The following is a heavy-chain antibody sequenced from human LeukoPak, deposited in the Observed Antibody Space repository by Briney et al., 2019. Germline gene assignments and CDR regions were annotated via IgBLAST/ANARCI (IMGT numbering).Heavy chain of an antibody. CDR2: IYTSGNT. Sequence: SHTLSLTCTVSGGSISNYYWSWIRQPAGKGLEWSGRIYTSGNTNYNPSLKSRVTMSVDTSKNQFSLKLNSVTAADTAVYYCARAMIRGVITDFFDYWGQGTLVTVSS. J-gene: IGHJ4*02. CDR3: ARAMIRGVITDFFDY. CDR1: GGSISNYY. V-gene: IGHV4-4*07. D-gene: IGHD3-10*01.